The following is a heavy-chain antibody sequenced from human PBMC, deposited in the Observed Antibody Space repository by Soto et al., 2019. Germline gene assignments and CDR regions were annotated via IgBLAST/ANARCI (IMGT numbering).Heavy chain of an antibody. CDR3: AIDYSGSGTYYF. D-gene: IGHD3-10*01. Sequence: EVQLVESGGNLIQPGGSLRLSCADSGITFSNFEMNWVRQAPGKGLEWVSYISSTGSTKYYADSVKGRFTISRDNDKNSLYLEMKSLRAEDTAVYYCAIDYSGSGTYYFWGQGTLVTVSS. CDR1: GITFSNFE. J-gene: IGHJ4*02. V-gene: IGHV3-48*03. CDR2: ISSTGSTK.